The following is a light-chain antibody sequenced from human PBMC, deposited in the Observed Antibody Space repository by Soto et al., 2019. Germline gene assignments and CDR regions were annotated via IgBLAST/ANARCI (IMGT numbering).Light chain of an antibody. J-gene: IGKJ5*01. CDR3: QETFTTPYT. Sequence: DIQMTQSPSSLSASVGDRVTITCRASQGISRYLNWYQQKPGKAPKVLIYAASNLESGVPSRFSGSGSGTDFSLTISSLQAGDFATYFCQETFTTPYTFGQGTRLEI. CDR2: AAS. V-gene: IGKV1-39*01. CDR1: QGISRY.